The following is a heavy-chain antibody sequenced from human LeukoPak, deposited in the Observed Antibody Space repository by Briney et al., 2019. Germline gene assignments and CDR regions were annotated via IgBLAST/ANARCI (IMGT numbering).Heavy chain of an antibody. Sequence: GGSLRLSCAASGFTVSSNNMSWVRQAPGKGLEWVSVIYSGGSTYYADSVKGRFTISRDNSKNTLYLQMNSLRAEDTAVYYCARGYYYDSSGWAFDIWGQGTMVTVSS. CDR2: IYSGGST. D-gene: IGHD3-22*01. CDR1: GFTVSSNN. CDR3: ARGYYYDSSGWAFDI. J-gene: IGHJ3*02. V-gene: IGHV3-66*01.